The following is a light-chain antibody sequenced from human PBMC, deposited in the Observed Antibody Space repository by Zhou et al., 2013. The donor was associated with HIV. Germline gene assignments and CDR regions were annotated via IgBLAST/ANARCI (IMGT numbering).Light chain of an antibody. Sequence: EIVLTQSPGTLSLSPGERATLSCRASQSVSSSYLAWYQQKPGQAPRLLIYGASSRATGIPDRFSGSGSGTGFTLTISRLEPEDFAVYYCQQYGSSRTFGEGPRWRSN. CDR2: GAS. V-gene: IGKV3-20*01. CDR3: QQYGSSRT. CDR1: QSVSSSY. J-gene: IGKJ4*01.